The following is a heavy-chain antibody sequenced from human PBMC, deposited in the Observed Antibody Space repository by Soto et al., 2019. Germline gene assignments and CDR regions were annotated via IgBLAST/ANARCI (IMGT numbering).Heavy chain of an antibody. CDR1: GFTFSSYG. CDR2: IWYDGSNK. J-gene: IGHJ6*02. D-gene: IGHD4-17*01. CDR3: ARVGDDYGDLYGMDV. Sequence: QVQLVESGGGVVQPGRSLRLSCAASGFTFSSYGMHWVRQAPGKGLEWVAVIWYDGSNKYYADSVKGRFTISRDNSKNPLYLQMNSLRAEDTAVYYCARVGDDYGDLYGMDVWGQGTTVTVSS. V-gene: IGHV3-33*01.